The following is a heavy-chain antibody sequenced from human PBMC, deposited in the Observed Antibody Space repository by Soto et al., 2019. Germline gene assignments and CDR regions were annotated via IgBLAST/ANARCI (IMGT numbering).Heavy chain of an antibody. CDR3: ARVLRDFWSGRYGMDV. V-gene: IGHV6-1*01. Sequence: SQTLSLTCAISGDSVSSNSAAWNWIRQSPSRGLEWLGRTYYRSKWYNDYAVSVKSRITINPDTSKNQFSLQLNSVTPEDTAVYYCARVLRDFWSGRYGMDVWGQGTTVTVSS. CDR2: TYYRSKWYN. J-gene: IGHJ6*02. D-gene: IGHD3-3*01. CDR1: GDSVSSNSAA.